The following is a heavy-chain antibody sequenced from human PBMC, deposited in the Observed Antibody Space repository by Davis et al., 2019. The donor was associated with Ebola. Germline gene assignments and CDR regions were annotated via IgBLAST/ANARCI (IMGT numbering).Heavy chain of an antibody. V-gene: IGHV3-7*03. J-gene: IGHJ4*02. Sequence: GSLRLSCAASGFTFSSYWMNWVRQAPGKGLEWVANIKQDGSEKYYVDSVKGRFTISRDNAKDSLYLQMHSLRAEDTAVYYCARPIRDSGIRLLAYWGQGTLVTVSS. D-gene: IGHD2-21*02. CDR1: GFTFSSYW. CDR2: IKQDGSEK. CDR3: ARPIRDSGIRLLAY.